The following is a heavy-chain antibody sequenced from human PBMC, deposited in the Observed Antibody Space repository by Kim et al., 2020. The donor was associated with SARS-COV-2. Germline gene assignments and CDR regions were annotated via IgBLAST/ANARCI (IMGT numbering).Heavy chain of an antibody. CDR2: INAGNGNT. Sequence: ASVKVSCKASGYTFTSYAMHWVRQAPGQRLEWMGWINAGNGNTKYSQKFQGRVTITRDTSASTAYMELSSLRSEDTAVYYCARDWRSRSYPTYVDTARSAPYYYGMDVWGQGTTVTVSS. CDR1: GYTFTSYA. V-gene: IGHV1-3*01. J-gene: IGHJ6*02. D-gene: IGHD5-18*01. CDR3: ARDWRSRSYPTYVDTARSAPYYYGMDV.